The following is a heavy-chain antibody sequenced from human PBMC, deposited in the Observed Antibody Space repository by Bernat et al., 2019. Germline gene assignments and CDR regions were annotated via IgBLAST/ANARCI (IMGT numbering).Heavy chain of an antibody. CDR3: ARVSEAHDRPKGYSGYSNFDY. V-gene: IGHV4-31*03. Sequence: QVQLQESGPGLVKPSQTLSLTCTVSGGSISSGGYYWSWIRQHPGKGLEWIGYIYYSGSTYYNPSLKSRVTISVDTSKNQFSLKLSSVTAADTAVYYCARVSEAHDRPKGYSGYSNFDYWGQGTLVTVSS. CDR2: IYYSGST. CDR1: GGSISSGGYY. J-gene: IGHJ4*02. D-gene: IGHD5-12*01.